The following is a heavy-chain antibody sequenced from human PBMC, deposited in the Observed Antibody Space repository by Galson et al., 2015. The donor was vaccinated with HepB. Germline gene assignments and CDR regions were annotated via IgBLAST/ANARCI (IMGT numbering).Heavy chain of an antibody. CDR2: ISSSSSYI. V-gene: IGHV3-21*01. J-gene: IGHJ6*02. D-gene: IGHD2-21*01. CDR3: ARVWTMGYYYYGMDV. CDR1: GFTFSSYS. Sequence: SLRLSCAASGFTFSSYSMNWVRQAPGKGLEWVSSISSSSSYIYYADSVKGRFTISRDNAKNSLYLQMNSLRAEDTAVYYCARVWTMGYYYYGMDVWGQGTTVTVSS.